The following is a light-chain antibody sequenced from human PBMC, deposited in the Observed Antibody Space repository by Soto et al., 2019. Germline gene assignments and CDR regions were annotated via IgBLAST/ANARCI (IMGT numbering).Light chain of an antibody. V-gene: IGKV2-28*01. CDR3: MQALQTSWLT. CDR1: QSLLHSNGYNY. J-gene: IGKJ4*01. CDR2: LGP. Sequence: DIVMTQSPLSLPVTPGEPASISCRSSQSLLHSNGYNYLDWYLQKPGQSPQLLIYLGPNRAAGVTYRFSGSGSGTDFTLKISRVEAKDVGVYYGMQALQTSWLTFGGGTKVEIK.